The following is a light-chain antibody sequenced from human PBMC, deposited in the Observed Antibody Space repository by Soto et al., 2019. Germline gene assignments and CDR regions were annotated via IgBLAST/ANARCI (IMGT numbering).Light chain of an antibody. Sequence: DIQMTQSPSTLSASVGDRVTITCRASQSIRGWLDWYQQKPGKAPKLLIYKASSLESGVPSRFSGSGSGTEFTLTISSLQPDDFATYYCQQYISYSRTFGQGTKVEIK. J-gene: IGKJ1*01. CDR3: QQYISYSRT. CDR2: KAS. V-gene: IGKV1-5*03. CDR1: QSIRGW.